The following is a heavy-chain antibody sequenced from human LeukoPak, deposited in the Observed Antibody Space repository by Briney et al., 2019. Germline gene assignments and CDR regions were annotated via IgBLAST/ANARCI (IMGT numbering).Heavy chain of an antibody. V-gene: IGHV3-30-3*01. CDR1: GFTFSSYA. Sequence: GGSLRLSCVASGFTFSSYAMHWVRQAPGKGLEWVAVISYDGSNKYYADSVKGRFTISRDNSKNTLYLQMNSLRAEDTAVYYCARVRMWIQLWAAFDYWGQGTLVTVSS. D-gene: IGHD5-18*01. J-gene: IGHJ4*02. CDR3: ARVRMWIQLWAAFDY. CDR2: ISYDGSNK.